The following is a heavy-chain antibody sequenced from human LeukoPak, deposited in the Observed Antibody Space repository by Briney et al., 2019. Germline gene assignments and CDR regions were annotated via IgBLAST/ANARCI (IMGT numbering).Heavy chain of an antibody. CDR2: VDPEDGET. CDR3: ATSGWVAAVRPGHTLGY. D-gene: IGHD2-15*01. J-gene: IGHJ4*02. V-gene: IGHV1-69-2*01. Sequence: GASVKVSCKASGYTFTDYYMHWVQQAPGKGLEWMGRVDPEDGETIYAEKFQGRVTITADTSTDTAYMELSSLRSEDTAVYYRATSGWVAAVRPGHTLGYWGQGTLVTVSS. CDR1: GYTFTDYY.